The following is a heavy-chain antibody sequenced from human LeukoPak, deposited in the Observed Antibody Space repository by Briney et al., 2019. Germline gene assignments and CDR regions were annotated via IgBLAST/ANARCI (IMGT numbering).Heavy chain of an antibody. CDR3: ARGPDVVVVPAAILPSYYYYGMDV. J-gene: IGHJ6*02. CDR1: GGTFSSYA. D-gene: IGHD2-2*01. CDR2: IIPIFGTA. V-gene: IGHV1-69*01. Sequence: SVKVSCKASGGTFSSYAISWVRQAPGQGLEWMGGIIPIFGTANYAQKFQGRVTITADESTSTAYMELSSLRSEDTAVYYCARGPDVVVVPAAILPSYYYYGMDVWGQGTTVTVSS.